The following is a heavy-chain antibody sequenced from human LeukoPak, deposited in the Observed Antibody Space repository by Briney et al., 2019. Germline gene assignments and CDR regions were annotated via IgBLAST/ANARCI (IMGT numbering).Heavy chain of an antibody. V-gene: IGHV3-53*01. J-gene: IGHJ4*02. CDR3: AKAGISTTVTTTFDY. CDR1: GFTVSSNY. CDR2: IYSGGST. Sequence: GGSLRLSCAASGFTVSSNYMSWVRQAPGKGLEWVSVIYSGGSTYYADSVKGRFTISRDNSKNTLYLQMNSLRAEDTAVYYCAKAGISTTVTTTFDYWGQGTLVTVSS. D-gene: IGHD4-17*01.